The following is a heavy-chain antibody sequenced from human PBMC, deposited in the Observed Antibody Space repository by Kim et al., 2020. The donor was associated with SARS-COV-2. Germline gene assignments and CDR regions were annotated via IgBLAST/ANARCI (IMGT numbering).Heavy chain of an antibody. V-gene: IGHV3-53*01. J-gene: IGHJ6*02. Sequence: GGSLRLSCAASGFTVSSSYMSWVRQAPGKGLEWVSVIYSGGSTYYADSVKGRFTISRDNSNNTLYLQMNSLRAEDTAVYYCARNSPYGSGSYFSFGGMDVWGQGTTVTVSS. D-gene: IGHD3-10*01. CDR2: IYSGGST. CDR3: ARNSPYGSGSYFSFGGMDV. CDR1: GFTVSSSY.